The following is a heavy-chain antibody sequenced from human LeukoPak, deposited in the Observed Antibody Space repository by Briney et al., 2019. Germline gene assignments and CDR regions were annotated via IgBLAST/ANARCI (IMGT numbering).Heavy chain of an antibody. Sequence: GGSLRLSCTASEFTVSNNYMSWVRQAPGKGLEWVSVIYSGGSTYYADSVKGRFTISRDNSRNTLYLQMNSLRAEDTAVYYCARDCNYYGGYGMDVWGQGTTVTVSS. D-gene: IGHD3-10*01. J-gene: IGHJ6*02. CDR2: IYSGGST. CDR1: EFTVSNNY. V-gene: IGHV3-66*01. CDR3: ARDCNYYGGYGMDV.